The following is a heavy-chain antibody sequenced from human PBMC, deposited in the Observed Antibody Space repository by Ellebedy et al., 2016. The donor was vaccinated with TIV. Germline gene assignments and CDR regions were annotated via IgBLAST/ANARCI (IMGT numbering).Heavy chain of an antibody. V-gene: IGHV4-34*01. J-gene: IGHJ4*02. Sequence: SETLSLTXAVYGGSFSGYYWSWIRQPPGKGLEWIGEINHSGSTNYNPSLKGRVTISVDTSKNQFSLKLSSVTAADTAVYYCAREVVGYYDSSGPLDYWGQGTLVTVSS. CDR1: GGSFSGYY. CDR2: INHSGST. D-gene: IGHD3-22*01. CDR3: AREVVGYYDSSGPLDY.